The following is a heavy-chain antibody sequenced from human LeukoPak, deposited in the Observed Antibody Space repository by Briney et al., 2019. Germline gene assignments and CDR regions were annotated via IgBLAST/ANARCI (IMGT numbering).Heavy chain of an antibody. CDR3: ARRKDYDILTGYYVDY. Sequence: GESLNISCKGSGYSFTSYWIGWVRQMPGKGLEWMGIIYPGDSDTRYSPSFQGQVTISADKSISTAYLQWSSLKASDTAMYYCARRKDYDILTGYYVDYWGQGTLVTVSS. V-gene: IGHV5-51*01. CDR1: GYSFTSYW. J-gene: IGHJ4*02. CDR2: IYPGDSDT. D-gene: IGHD3-9*01.